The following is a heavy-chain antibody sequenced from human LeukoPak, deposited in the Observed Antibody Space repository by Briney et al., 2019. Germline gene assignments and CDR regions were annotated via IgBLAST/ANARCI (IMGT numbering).Heavy chain of an antibody. D-gene: IGHD3-10*01. CDR3: AKDLSGSGSYYPLDY. J-gene: IGHJ4*02. V-gene: IGHV3-23*01. CDR1: GFTFSSYA. Sequence: PGGSLRLSCAASGFTFSSYALSWVRQAPERGLEWVSAVDGRGSSTYYADSVKGRFTISRDNSNNTLYLQMNSLRAEDTAEYYCAKDLSGSGSYYPLDYWGQGTLVTVSS. CDR2: VDGRGSST.